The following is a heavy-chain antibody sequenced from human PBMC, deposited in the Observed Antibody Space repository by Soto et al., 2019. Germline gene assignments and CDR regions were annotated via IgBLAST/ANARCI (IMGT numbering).Heavy chain of an antibody. D-gene: IGHD3-10*01. Sequence: EVQLVESGGGLVRPGGSLRLSCAASGFTFSYYWMHWVRQAPGKGLVWVSRIHSDGSSTTYADFVKGRFIISRDNARNTVDLQLTSGRVEDTAVYYCASGDRGAFDLWGQGTVVTVSS. CDR1: GFTFSYYW. V-gene: IGHV3-74*01. CDR2: IHSDGSST. J-gene: IGHJ3*01. CDR3: ASGDRGAFDL.